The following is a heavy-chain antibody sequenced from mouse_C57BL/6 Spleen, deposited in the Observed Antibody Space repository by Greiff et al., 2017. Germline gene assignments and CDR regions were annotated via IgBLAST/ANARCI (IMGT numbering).Heavy chain of an antibody. CDR3: ARNEGVFTTGRRYFDV. Sequence: VQVVESGPGLVQPSQSLSITCTVSGFSLTSYGVHWVRQSPGKGLEWLGVIWSGGSTDYNAAFISRLSISKDNSKSQVFFKMNSLQADDTAIYYCARNEGVFTTGRRYFDVWGTGTTVTVSS. J-gene: IGHJ1*03. V-gene: IGHV2-2*01. D-gene: IGHD1-1*01. CDR2: IWSGGST. CDR1: GFSLTSYG.